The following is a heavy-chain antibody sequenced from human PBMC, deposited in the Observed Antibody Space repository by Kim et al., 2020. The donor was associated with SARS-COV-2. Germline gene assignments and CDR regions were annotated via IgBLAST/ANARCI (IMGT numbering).Heavy chain of an antibody. CDR1: GFTFSSYA. Sequence: GGSLRLSCAASGFTFSSYAMSWVRQAPGKGLEWVSAISGSGGSTYYADSVKGRFTISRDNSKNTLYLQMNSLRAEDTAVDYCAKAPTAMVFRYYYGMDVWGQGTTVTVSS. CDR2: ISGSGGST. CDR3: AKAPTAMVFRYYYGMDV. V-gene: IGHV3-23*01. D-gene: IGHD5-18*01. J-gene: IGHJ6*02.